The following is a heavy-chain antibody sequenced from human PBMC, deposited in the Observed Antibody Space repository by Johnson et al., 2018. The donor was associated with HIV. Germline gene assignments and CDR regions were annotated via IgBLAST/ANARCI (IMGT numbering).Heavy chain of an antibody. D-gene: IGHD3-10*01. CDR3: ARDSGLLLWSQGGFSAFDI. CDR1: GFTVSDNY. CDR2: ISSTGGST. Sequence: VQLVESGGGLVRPGGSLRLSCAASGFTVSDNYLTWVRQAPGKGLEYVSAISSTGGSTYYANSVKGRFTISRDNSKNTLYLQMNSLRAEDTAVYYCARDSGLLLWSQGGFSAFDIWGQGTMVTVSS. J-gene: IGHJ3*02. V-gene: IGHV3-64*01.